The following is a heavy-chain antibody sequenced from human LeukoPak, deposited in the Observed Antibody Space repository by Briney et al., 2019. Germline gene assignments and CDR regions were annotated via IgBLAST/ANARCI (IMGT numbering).Heavy chain of an antibody. D-gene: IGHD3-10*02. V-gene: IGHV3-23*01. J-gene: IGHJ6*04. CDR2: ISGSGGST. CDR3: AELGITMIGGV. Sequence: GGSLRLSCAASGFTFSSYAMSWVRQAPGKGLEWVSAISGSGGSTYYADSEKGRFTISRDNAKNSLYLQMNSLRAEDTAVYYCAELGITMIGGVWGKGTTVTISS. CDR1: GFTFSSYA.